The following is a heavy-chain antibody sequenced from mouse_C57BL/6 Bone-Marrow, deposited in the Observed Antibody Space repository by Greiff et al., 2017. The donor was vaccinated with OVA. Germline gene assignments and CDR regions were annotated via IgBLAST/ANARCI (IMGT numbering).Heavy chain of an antibody. J-gene: IGHJ2*01. CDR2: IYPGNSDT. CDR1: GYTFTSYW. CDR3: TRGGGGDFDY. V-gene: IGHV1-5*01. Sequence: VQLQQPGAELVKPGASVKVSCKASGYTFTSYWMHWVKQRPGQGLEWIGAIYPGNSDTSYNQKFKGKAKLTAVTSASTAYMELSSLTNEDSAVYYCTRGGGGDFDYWGQGTTLTVSS.